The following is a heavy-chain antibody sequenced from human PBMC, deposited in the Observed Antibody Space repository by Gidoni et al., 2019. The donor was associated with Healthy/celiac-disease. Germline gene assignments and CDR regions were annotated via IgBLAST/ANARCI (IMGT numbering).Heavy chain of an antibody. CDR3: ARRRTTVVTPGAFDI. V-gene: IGHV4-39*01. D-gene: IGHD4-17*01. J-gene: IGHJ3*02. Sequence: QLQLQESGPGLVKPSETLSLTCTVSGGSISSSSYYWGWIRQPPGKGLEWIGSIYYSGSTYYNPSLKSRVTISVDTSKNQFSLKLSSVTAADTAVYYCARRRTTVVTPGAFDIWGQGTMVTVSS. CDR2: IYYSGST. CDR1: GGSISSSSYY.